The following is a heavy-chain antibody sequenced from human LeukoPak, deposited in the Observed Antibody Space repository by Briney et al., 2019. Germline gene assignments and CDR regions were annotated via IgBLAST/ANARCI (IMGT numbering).Heavy chain of an antibody. V-gene: IGHV1-18*01. D-gene: IGHD4-23*01. CDR1: GYTFTNYG. Sequence: ASVKVSCKASGYTFTNYGISWVRQAPGQGLEWMGWISAYNGNTNYAQKLQGRVTMTTDTSTSTAYMELRRLRSDDTAVYYCARDECGGNQGYWGQGTLVTVSS. J-gene: IGHJ4*02. CDR3: ARDECGGNQGY. CDR2: ISAYNGNT.